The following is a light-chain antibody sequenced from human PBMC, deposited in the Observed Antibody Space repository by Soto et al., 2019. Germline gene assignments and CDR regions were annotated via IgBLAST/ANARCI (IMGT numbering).Light chain of an antibody. CDR3: QHYDSYSEA. J-gene: IGKJ1*01. CDR1: QTVSSW. Sequence: EIHRTQSPSTLSASLGDRATISCRASQTVSSWLAWYQQKPGKAPKLLLYKASTLKSGVPSRFSGSGSGTEFTLTISSLQPEDFAIYYCQHYDSYSEAVGEGTKVDI. CDR2: KAS. V-gene: IGKV1-5*03.